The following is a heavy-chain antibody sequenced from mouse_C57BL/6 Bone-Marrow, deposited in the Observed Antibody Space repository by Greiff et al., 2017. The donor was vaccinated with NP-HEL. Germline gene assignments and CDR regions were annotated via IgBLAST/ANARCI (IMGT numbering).Heavy chain of an antibody. V-gene: IGHV5-4*03. Sequence: DVMLVESGGGLVKPGGSLKLSCAASGFTFSSYAMSWVRQTPEKRLEWVATISDGGSYTYYPDNVKGRFTISRDNSKNNLYLQMSHLKSEDTAKYYVARVNWAWFAYCDQGTLVTVTA. J-gene: IGHJ3*01. D-gene: IGHD4-1*02. CDR2: ISDGGSYT. CDR3: ARVNWAWFAY. CDR1: GFTFSSYA.